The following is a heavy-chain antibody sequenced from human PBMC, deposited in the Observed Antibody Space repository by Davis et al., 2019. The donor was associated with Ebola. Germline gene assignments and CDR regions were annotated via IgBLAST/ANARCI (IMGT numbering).Heavy chain of an antibody. J-gene: IGHJ6*02. CDR1: GGSISSYY. CDR3: ARDNNFWRGYYTPNYYYGMDV. V-gene: IGHV4-59*01. CDR2: IYYSGST. Sequence: MPSETLSLTCTVSGGSISSYYWSWIRQPPGKGLEWIGYIYYSGSTNYNPSLKSRVTISVDTSKNQFSLKLSSVTAADTAVYYCARDNNFWRGYYTPNYYYGMDVWGQGTTVTVSS. D-gene: IGHD3-3*01.